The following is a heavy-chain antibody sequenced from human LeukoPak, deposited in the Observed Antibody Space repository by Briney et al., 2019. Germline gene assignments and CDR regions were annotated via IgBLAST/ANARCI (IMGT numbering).Heavy chain of an antibody. V-gene: IGHV4-4*07. Sequence: PSETLSLTCTVAGGSISSYYWSWIRQPAGKGLEWIGRIYSTGSTNYNPSLKSRVTMSVDTSRNQFSLRLRSVTAADTAVYYCARQIASAGTAGFDFWGQGALVTVSS. CDR2: IYSTGST. D-gene: IGHD6-13*01. CDR3: ARQIASAGTAGFDF. CDR1: GGSISSYY. J-gene: IGHJ4*02.